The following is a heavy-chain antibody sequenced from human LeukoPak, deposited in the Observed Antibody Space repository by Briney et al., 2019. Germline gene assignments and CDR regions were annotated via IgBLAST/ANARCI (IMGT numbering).Heavy chain of an antibody. CDR1: GYTFITYW. CDR3: ARRSLVADGSTFDS. Sequence: GESLQISCQGSGYTFITYWIGWVRQMPGKGLEWMGIMYPGDSDTRYSPSFQGQVTMSADKSISTAYLQWNSLKASDTAMYYCARRSLVADGSTFDSWGQGTLVTVSS. V-gene: IGHV5-51*01. CDR2: MYPGDSDT. D-gene: IGHD6-13*01. J-gene: IGHJ4*02.